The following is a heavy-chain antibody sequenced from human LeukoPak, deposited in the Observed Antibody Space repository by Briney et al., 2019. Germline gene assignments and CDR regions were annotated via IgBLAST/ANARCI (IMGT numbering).Heavy chain of an antibody. CDR2: INSDGSTT. CDR3: ATRDYTSSKY. V-gene: IGHV3-74*01. Sequence: GGSLRLSCAASGFALSSYWMHWVRQAPGKGLVWVSDINSDGSTTRYADSVQGRFTISRDNAKNTLYLQMNSPRADDTAVYYCATRDYTSSKYWGQGTLVTVAS. J-gene: IGHJ4*02. CDR1: GFALSSYW. D-gene: IGHD2-2*02.